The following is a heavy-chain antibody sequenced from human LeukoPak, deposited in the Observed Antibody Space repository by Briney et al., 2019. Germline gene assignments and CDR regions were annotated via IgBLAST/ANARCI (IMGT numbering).Heavy chain of an antibody. J-gene: IGHJ4*02. CDR1: GYSLTALS. CDR2: INPNSGGT. V-gene: IGHV1-2*02. D-gene: IGHD6-13*01. CDR3: ARVLYGGSWYQSGY. Sequence: ASVKVSCTVSGYSLTALSMHWVRQAPGQGLEWMGWINPNSGGTNYAQKFQGRVTMTRDTSISTAYMELSRLRSDDTAVYYCARVLYGGSWYQSGYWGQGTLVTVSS.